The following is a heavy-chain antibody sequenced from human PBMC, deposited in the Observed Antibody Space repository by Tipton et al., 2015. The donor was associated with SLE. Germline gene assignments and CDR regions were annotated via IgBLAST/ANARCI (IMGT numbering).Heavy chain of an antibody. J-gene: IGHJ5*02. D-gene: IGHD2-15*01. Sequence: QLVQSGGGVVQPGGSLRLSCAASGFTFSSYGMHWVRQAPGKGLEWVAFIRYDGSNKYYADSVKGRFTISRDNSKNTLYLQMNSLRAEDTAVYYCAKGVVVVVADNWFDPWGQGTLVTVSS. CDR2: IRYDGSNK. CDR1: GFTFSSYG. CDR3: AKGVVVVVADNWFDP. V-gene: IGHV3-30*02.